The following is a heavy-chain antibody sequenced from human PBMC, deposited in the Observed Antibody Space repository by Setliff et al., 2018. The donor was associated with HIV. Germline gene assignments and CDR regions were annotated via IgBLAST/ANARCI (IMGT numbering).Heavy chain of an antibody. CDR2: MNPDSRNT. D-gene: IGHD3-22*01. Sequence: GASVKVSCKTSAYTFTNYGINWVRQAAGQGLEWMGWMNPDSRNTGYAQRFEGRVTLTWDTSISTAYLELNHLKSDDTAVYYCARARTDYYDRRRRSHYYIDVWARGATVTVSS. CDR3: ARARTDYYDRRRRSHYYIDV. V-gene: IGHV1-8*02. J-gene: IGHJ6*03. CDR1: AYTFTNYG.